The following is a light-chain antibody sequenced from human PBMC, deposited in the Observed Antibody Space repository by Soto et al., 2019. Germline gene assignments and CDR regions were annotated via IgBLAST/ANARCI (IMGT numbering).Light chain of an antibody. V-gene: IGKV1-5*01. CDR2: DAS. J-gene: IGKJ3*01. CDR1: QSISSW. CDR3: QQYNSYSFT. Sequence: DIQMTQSPSTLSASVGDRFTVTCRASQSISSWLAWYQQKPGKAPKLLIYDASSLESGVPSRFSGSGSGTEFTLTISSLQPDDFATYYCQQYNSYSFTFGPGTKVDIK.